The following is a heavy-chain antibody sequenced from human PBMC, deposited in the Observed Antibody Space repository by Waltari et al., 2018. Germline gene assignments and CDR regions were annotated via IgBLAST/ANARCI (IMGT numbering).Heavy chain of an antibody. CDR2: IYYSGST. D-gene: IGHD5-12*01. V-gene: IGHV4-39*01. Sequence: QLQLQESGPGLVKPSETLSLTCTVSGGSISSSSYYWGWLCQPPGKGLELIGSIYYSGSTYYNPSLKSRVTISVDTSKNQFSLKLSSVTAADTAVYYCARSGDGYNFVGSYFDYWGQGTLVTVSS. J-gene: IGHJ4*02. CDR1: GGSISSSSYY. CDR3: ARSGDGYNFVGSYFDY.